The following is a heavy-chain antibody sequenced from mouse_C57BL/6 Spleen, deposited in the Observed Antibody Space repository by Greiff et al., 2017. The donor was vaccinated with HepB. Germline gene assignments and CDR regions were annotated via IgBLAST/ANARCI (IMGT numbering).Heavy chain of an antibody. Sequence: EVQLVESGGDLVKPGGSLKLSCAASGFTFSSYGMSWVRQTPDKRLEWVATISSGGSYTYYPDSVKGRFTISRDNAKNTLYLQMSSLKSEDTAMYYCARQEIYQDYVDYWGQGTTLTVSS. D-gene: IGHD2-1*01. J-gene: IGHJ2*01. V-gene: IGHV5-6*01. CDR1: GFTFSSYG. CDR3: ARQEIYQDYVDY. CDR2: ISSGGSYT.